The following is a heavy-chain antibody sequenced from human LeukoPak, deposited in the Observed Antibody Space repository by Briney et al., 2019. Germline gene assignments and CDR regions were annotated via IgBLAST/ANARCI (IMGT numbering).Heavy chain of an antibody. CDR1: GDSVSSNSAA. CDR3: ARGVSGLGKFDS. D-gene: IGHD3-10*01. V-gene: IGHV6-1*01. Sequence: SQTLSLTCAISGDSVSSNSAAWSWIRQSPSRGLEWLGRTYYRSRWYDGYAVSVKSRITINPDTSKNQFSLQLNSVTPEDTALYYCARGVSGLGKFDSWGQGTLVTVSS. CDR2: TYYRSRWYD. J-gene: IGHJ4*02.